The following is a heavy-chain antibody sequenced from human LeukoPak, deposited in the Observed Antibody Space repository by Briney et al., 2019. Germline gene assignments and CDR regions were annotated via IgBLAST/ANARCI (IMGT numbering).Heavy chain of an antibody. CDR2: INPNSGGT. CDR3: TMIQGWCGEGIDY. J-gene: IGHJ4*02. Sequence: PSVKVSCKASGYTFTGYYMHWVRQAPGQGLEWMGWINPNSGGTNYAQKFQGRVTMTRDTSISTAYMELSRLRSDDTAVYYCTMIQGWCGEGIDYWGQGTLVTVSS. V-gene: IGHV1-2*02. CDR1: GYTFTGYY. D-gene: IGHD3-10*01.